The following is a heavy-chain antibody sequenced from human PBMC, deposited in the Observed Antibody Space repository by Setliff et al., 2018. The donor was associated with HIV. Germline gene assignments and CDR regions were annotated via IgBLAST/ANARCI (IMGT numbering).Heavy chain of an antibody. CDR2: ISSSGNT. V-gene: IGHV4-59*05. CDR1: GGSISSYY. J-gene: IGHJ4*02. Sequence: PSETLSLTCTVSGGSISSYYWSWIRQPPGTGLEWIGSISSSGNTYYNPSLKSRVTISVDTSKNQFSLKLSSVTAADTAVYYCARLVPPYYTVMARDYWGQGTLVTVSS. CDR3: ARLVPPYYTVMARDY. D-gene: IGHD5-18*01.